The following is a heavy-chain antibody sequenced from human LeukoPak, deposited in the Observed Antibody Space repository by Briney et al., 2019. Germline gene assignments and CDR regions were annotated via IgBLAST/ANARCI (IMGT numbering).Heavy chain of an antibody. CDR3: ARDAAFPQYYYGSLSYYPDY. CDR1: GFTFSSYG. V-gene: IGHV3-33*01. J-gene: IGHJ4*02. CDR2: IWYDGSNK. D-gene: IGHD3-10*01. Sequence: GRSLRLSCAASGFTFSSYGMHWVRQAPGKGLEWVAVIWYDGSNKYYADSVRGRFTISRDNSKNTLYLQMNSLRAEDTAVYYCARDAAFPQYYYGSLSYYPDYWGQGTLVTVSS.